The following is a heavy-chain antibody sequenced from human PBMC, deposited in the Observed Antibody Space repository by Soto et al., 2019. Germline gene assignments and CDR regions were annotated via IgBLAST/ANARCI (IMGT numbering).Heavy chain of an antibody. V-gene: IGHV1-3*01. D-gene: IGHD2-15*01. CDR3: ARGIATGQLDP. Sequence: ASVKVSCKASGYTFTSYGISWVRQAPGQRLEWMGWINPDNGNTKSSQKFQDRVVITRDTSASTAYMDLSSLRSEDTAVYYCARGIATGQLDPWGQGTLVTVSS. CDR1: GYTFTSYG. CDR2: INPDNGNT. J-gene: IGHJ5*02.